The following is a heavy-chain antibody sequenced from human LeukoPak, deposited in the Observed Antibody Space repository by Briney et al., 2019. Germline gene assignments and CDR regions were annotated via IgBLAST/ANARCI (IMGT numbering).Heavy chain of an antibody. V-gene: IGHV3-33*05. CDR2: ESYYENNQ. CDR1: GFTFSHYG. Sequence: GGSLRLPCEASGFTFSHYGMHWARQPPGKGLEWVAVESYYENNQYYAEPVKGRFTVARDNSKNTLYLQMSSLRAEDTAVYYCARLTTFVWLGKSAEGGDYWGQGTLVTVSA. CDR3: ARLTTFVWLGKSAEGGDY. J-gene: IGHJ4*02. D-gene: IGHD4-11*01.